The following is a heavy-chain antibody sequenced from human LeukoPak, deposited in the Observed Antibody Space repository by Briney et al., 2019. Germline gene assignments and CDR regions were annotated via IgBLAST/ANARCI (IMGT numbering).Heavy chain of an antibody. D-gene: IGHD6-6*01. CDR3: ARGRKLGAARYFDY. CDR1: GYTFTSYD. Sequence: ASVKVSCKASGYTFTSYDINWVRQATGQGLEWMGWMNPNSGNTGYAQKFQGRVTITRNTSISTAYMELSSLRSEDTAVYYCARGRKLGAARYFDYRGQGTLVTVSS. J-gene: IGHJ4*02. CDR2: MNPNSGNT. V-gene: IGHV1-8*03.